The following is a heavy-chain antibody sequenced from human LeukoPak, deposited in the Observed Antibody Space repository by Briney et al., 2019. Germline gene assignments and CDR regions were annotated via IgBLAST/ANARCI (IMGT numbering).Heavy chain of an antibody. CDR1: GGSFSGYY. J-gene: IGHJ6*03. V-gene: IGHV4-34*01. CDR3: ARHIKAWIAAAGTFYYYYYMDV. Sequence: PSETLSLTCAVYGGSFSGYYWGWIRQPPGKGLEWIGSIYYSGSTYYNPSLKSRVTISVDTSKNQFSLKLSSVTAADTAVYYCARHIKAWIAAAGTFYYYYYMDVWDKGTTVTISS. D-gene: IGHD6-13*01. CDR2: IYYSGST.